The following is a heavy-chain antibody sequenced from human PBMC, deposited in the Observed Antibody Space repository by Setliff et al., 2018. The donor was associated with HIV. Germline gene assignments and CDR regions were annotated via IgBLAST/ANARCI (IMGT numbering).Heavy chain of an antibody. CDR3: ARATTGYSSIWYRNGLTYYNHMDV. Sequence: PSETLSLTCSVSGGSISSRSPYYWGWIRQPPGKGLEWIGGIYPGNTYYNPSLKSRVTISLNTSNNQFSLKLNSVTAADTAVFYCARATTGYSSIWYRNGLTYYNHMDVWGKGTKVTVSS. J-gene: IGHJ6*03. V-gene: IGHV4-39*01. D-gene: IGHD6-13*01. CDR2: IYPGNT. CDR1: GGSISSRSPYY.